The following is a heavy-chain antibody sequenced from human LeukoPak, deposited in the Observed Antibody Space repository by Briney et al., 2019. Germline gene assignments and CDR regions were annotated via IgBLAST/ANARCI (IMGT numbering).Heavy chain of an antibody. CDR1: GYTFTGYY. D-gene: IGHD2-2*01. V-gene: IGHV1-2*02. CDR3: ARGEDIVVVPAADDAFDI. Sequence: ASVKVSCKASGYTFTGYYMHWVRQAPGQGLEWMGWINPNSGGTNYAQKFQGRVTMTRDTSISTAYMELSRLRSDDTAVYYCARGEDIVVVPAADDAFDIWGQGTMVTVSS. CDR2: INPNSGGT. J-gene: IGHJ3*02.